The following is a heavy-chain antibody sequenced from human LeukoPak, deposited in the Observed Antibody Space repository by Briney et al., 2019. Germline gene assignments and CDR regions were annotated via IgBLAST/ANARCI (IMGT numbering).Heavy chain of an antibody. CDR3: ARGGGDSSSSQDFDY. Sequence: SETLSLTCTVSGGSISSYYWSWIRQSPGKGLEWIGYIYYTGNTNYNPSLKSRVTISVDTSKNQFSLKLNSVTAADTAVYYCARGGGDSSSSQDFDYWGQGTLVTVSS. V-gene: IGHV4-59*01. CDR1: GGSISSYY. J-gene: IGHJ4*02. CDR2: IYYTGNT. D-gene: IGHD6-13*01.